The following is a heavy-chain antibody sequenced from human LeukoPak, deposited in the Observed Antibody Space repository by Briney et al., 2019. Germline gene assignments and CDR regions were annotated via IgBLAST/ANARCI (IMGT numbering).Heavy chain of an antibody. CDR3: ARGPNYYDSSGYYYGYYYMDV. D-gene: IGHD3-22*01. Sequence: GASVKVSCKASGYTFTSYDINWVRQATGQGLEWMGWMNPNSGNTGYAQKFQGRVTMTRNTSISTAYMELSSLRSEDTAVYYCARGPNYYDSSGYYYGYYYMDVWGKGTTVTVSS. CDR1: GYTFTSYD. J-gene: IGHJ6*03. V-gene: IGHV1-8*01. CDR2: MNPNSGNT.